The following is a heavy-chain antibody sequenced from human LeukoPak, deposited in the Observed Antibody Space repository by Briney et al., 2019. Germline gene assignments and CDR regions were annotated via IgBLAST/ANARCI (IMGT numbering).Heavy chain of an antibody. J-gene: IGHJ6*02. Sequence: ASVKVSCKASGYTFTSYDINWVRQATGQGLEWMGWMNPNSGNTGYAQKFQGRVTMTRNTSISTAYMELSSLRSEDTAVYYCARLLGTYYYYGMDVRGQGTTVTVSS. D-gene: IGHD7-27*01. V-gene: IGHV1-8*01. CDR3: ARLLGTYYYYGMDV. CDR2: MNPNSGNT. CDR1: GYTFTSYD.